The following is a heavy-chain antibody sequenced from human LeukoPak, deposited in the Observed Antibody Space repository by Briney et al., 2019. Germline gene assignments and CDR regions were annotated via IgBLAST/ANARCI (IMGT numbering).Heavy chain of an antibody. Sequence: GGSLRLSCAASGFTFSNYVLGWVRQAPGKGLQWVSAISGSGGSTYYADSVKGRFTISRDNAKNSLYLEMNSLRVDDTAVYYCARDPRIWGQGTMVTVSS. V-gene: IGHV3-23*01. CDR2: ISGSGGST. CDR3: ARDPRI. J-gene: IGHJ3*02. CDR1: GFTFSNYV.